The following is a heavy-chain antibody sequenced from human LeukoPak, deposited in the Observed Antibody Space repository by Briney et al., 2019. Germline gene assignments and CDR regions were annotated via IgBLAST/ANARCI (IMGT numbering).Heavy chain of an antibody. J-gene: IGHJ4*02. Sequence: GASVKVSCKASGYTFSTYDINWVRQASGQGLEWMGGVNPKSGKIGYARKFQGRLTITTNTSISTAYMELNSLTSEGTAVYYCARALALAYWGQGTLVSVSS. CDR3: ARALALAY. CDR1: GYTFSTYD. V-gene: IGHV1-8*03. D-gene: IGHD6-13*01. CDR2: VNPKSGKI.